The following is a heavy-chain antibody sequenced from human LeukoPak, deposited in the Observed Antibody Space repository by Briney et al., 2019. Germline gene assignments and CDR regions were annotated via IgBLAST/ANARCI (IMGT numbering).Heavy chain of an antibody. D-gene: IGHD3-9*01. J-gene: IGHJ4*02. CDR3: ARDHILTGYYLFDY. Sequence: ASVKVSXKASGYTFTGYYMHWVRQAPGQGLEWMGWINPNSGGTNYAQKFQGRVTMTRDTSISTAYMELSRLRSDDTAVYYCARDHILTGYYLFDYWGQGTLVTVSS. V-gene: IGHV1-2*02. CDR1: GYTFTGYY. CDR2: INPNSGGT.